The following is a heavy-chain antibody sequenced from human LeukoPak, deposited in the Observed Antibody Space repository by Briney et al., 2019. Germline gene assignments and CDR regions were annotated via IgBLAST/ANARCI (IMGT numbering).Heavy chain of an antibody. V-gene: IGHV4-30-4*01. CDR2: IDYSANT. Sequence: SETLSLTCTIADGSISSGDYYWSWIRQPPGKGLEWIGYIDYSANTYYNPSLKSRVTISVDTSKNQFSLKLSSVTAADTAVYCCARHEWIQLWFGWFDPWGQGTLVTVS. J-gene: IGHJ5*02. CDR1: DGSISSGDYY. CDR3: ARHEWIQLWFGWFDP. D-gene: IGHD5-18*01.